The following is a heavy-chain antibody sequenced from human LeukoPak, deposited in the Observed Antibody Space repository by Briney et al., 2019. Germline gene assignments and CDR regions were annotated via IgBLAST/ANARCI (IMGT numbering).Heavy chain of an antibody. J-gene: IGHJ4*02. D-gene: IGHD5-12*01. CDR3: ARDSGYAIRRFDY. Sequence: SVKVSCKASGGTFSSYAISWVRQAPGQGLEWMGGIIPIFGTANYAQKFQGRVTITADESTSTAYMELSSLRSGDTAVYYCARDSGYAIRRFDYWGQGTLVTVSS. CDR2: IIPIFGTA. CDR1: GGTFSSYA. V-gene: IGHV1-69*01.